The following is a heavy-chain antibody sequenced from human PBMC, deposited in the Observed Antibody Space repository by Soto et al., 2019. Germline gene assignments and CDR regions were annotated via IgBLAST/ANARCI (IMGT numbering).Heavy chain of an antibody. D-gene: IGHD3-9*01. Sequence: GGSLRLSCAASGFTFSSYAMSWVRQAPGKGLEWVSAISGSGGSTYYADSVKGRFTISRDNSENTLYLQMNSLRAEDTAVYYCAKNHPYYDILTGRTTYYFDYWGQGTLVTVSS. CDR2: ISGSGGST. J-gene: IGHJ4*02. CDR3: AKNHPYYDILTGRTTYYFDY. V-gene: IGHV3-23*01. CDR1: GFTFSSYA.